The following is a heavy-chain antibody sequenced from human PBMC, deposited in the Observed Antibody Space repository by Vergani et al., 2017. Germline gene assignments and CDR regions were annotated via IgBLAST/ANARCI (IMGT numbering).Heavy chain of an antibody. J-gene: IGHJ4*02. D-gene: IGHD5-24*01. Sequence: EVQLLQSEGAVVQPGGSLRLSCVASGFTFSSHAMSWVRQGHGQGLEWVSSITNTGDSTHYADSVKGRFTISRDNSKNTLYLQMNSLRVEDTAVYYCGGGSDNYNWGQGTLVTISS. CDR2: ITNTGDST. CDR1: GFTFSSHA. V-gene: IGHV3-23*01. CDR3: GGGSDNYN.